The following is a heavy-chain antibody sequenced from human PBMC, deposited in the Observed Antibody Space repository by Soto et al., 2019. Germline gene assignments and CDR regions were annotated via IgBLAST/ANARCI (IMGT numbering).Heavy chain of an antibody. CDR3: AKAIGPEIQLWSSYDY. J-gene: IGHJ4*02. CDR1: GFTFSSYA. Sequence: PGGSLRLSCAASGFTFSSYAMSWVRQAPGKGLEWVSAISGSGGSTYYADSVKGRFTISRDNSKNTLYLQMNSLRAEDTAVYYCAKAIGPEIQLWSSYDYWGQGTLVTVSS. V-gene: IGHV3-23*01. D-gene: IGHD5-18*01. CDR2: ISGSGGST.